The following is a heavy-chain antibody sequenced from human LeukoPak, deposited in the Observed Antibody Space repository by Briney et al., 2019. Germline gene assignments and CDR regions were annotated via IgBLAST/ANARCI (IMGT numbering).Heavy chain of an antibody. CDR2: ITSTSTNI. CDR1: GCSSSTYT. Sequence: GGSPRLSSAASGCSSSTYTMSWVRQAPGSGLEWISSITSTSTNIYNAESVKGRFTISRDNTKSSLYLQMNSLRAEDTAVYFCARVAGGKFHLDYWGQGTQVTVSS. V-gene: IGHV3-21*01. D-gene: IGHD6-13*01. J-gene: IGHJ4*02. CDR3: ARVAGGKFHLDY.